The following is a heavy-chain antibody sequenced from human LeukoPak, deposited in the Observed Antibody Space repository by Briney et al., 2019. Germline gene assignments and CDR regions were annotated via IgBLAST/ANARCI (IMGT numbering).Heavy chain of an antibody. V-gene: IGHV4-59*01. CDR3: ERVVMGLWFDP. D-gene: IGHD3-22*01. Sequence: SETLSLTCAVYGGDFTDYYWSWIRQPPGKGLEWIGYIYYSGSTNYNPSLKSRVTISVDTSKNQFSLELSSVTAADTAVYYCERVVMGLWFDPWGQGTLVTVSS. CDR2: IYYSGST. CDR1: GGDFTDYY. J-gene: IGHJ5*02.